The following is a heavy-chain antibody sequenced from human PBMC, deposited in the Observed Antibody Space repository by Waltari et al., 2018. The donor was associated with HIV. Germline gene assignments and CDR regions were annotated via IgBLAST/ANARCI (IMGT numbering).Heavy chain of an antibody. V-gene: IGHV4-59*01. Sequence: QVQLQESGPGLVKPSETLSLTCTVSGGSISSYYWSWIRQPPGKGLEWIGYIYYSGSTNYNPSRKSRVTISVDTSKNQFSLKLSSVTAADTAVYYCARAREWEPNFDYWGQGTLVTVSS. J-gene: IGHJ4*02. CDR3: ARAREWEPNFDY. D-gene: IGHD1-26*01. CDR2: IYYSGST. CDR1: GGSISSYY.